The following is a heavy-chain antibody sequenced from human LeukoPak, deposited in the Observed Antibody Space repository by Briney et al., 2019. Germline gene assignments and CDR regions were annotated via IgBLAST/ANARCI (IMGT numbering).Heavy chain of an antibody. CDR1: GGSISSSSYY. CDR3: ARHQPDSNYYDSSGYYFYYYYYGMDV. Sequence: PSETLSLTCTVSGGSISSSSYYWGWIRQPPGKGLEWIGYIYYSGSTNYNPSLKSRVTISVDTSKNQFSLKLSSVTAADTAVYYCARHQPDSNYYDSSGYYFYYYYYGMDVWGQGTTVTVSS. J-gene: IGHJ6*02. D-gene: IGHD3-22*01. CDR2: IYYSGST. V-gene: IGHV4-61*05.